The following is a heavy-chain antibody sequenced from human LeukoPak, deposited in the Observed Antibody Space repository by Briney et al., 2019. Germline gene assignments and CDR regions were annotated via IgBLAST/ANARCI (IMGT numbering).Heavy chain of an antibody. V-gene: IGHV4-39*07. Sequence: SETLSLTCTVSGGSISSSSYYWGWIRQPPGKGLEWIGSIYYSGSTYYNPSLKSRVTISVDTSRNQFSLKLSSVTAADTAVYYCARDILGFDPWGQGTLVTVSS. CDR1: GGSISSSSYY. CDR2: IYYSGST. CDR3: ARDILGFDP. J-gene: IGHJ5*02.